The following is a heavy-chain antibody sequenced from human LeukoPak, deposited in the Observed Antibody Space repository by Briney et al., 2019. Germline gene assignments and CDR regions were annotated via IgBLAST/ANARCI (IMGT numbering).Heavy chain of an antibody. CDR1: GFTVSSNY. CDR2: IYSGGST. D-gene: IGHD3-3*01. CDR3: ASFGDLSYYYYYMDV. V-gene: IGHV3-53*01. J-gene: IGHJ6*03. Sequence: GGSLRLSCAASGFTVSSNYMSWVRQAPGKGLEWVSVIYSGGSTYYAGSVKSRFTISRDNSKNTLYLQMNSLRAEDTAVYYCASFGDLSYYYYYMDVWGKGTTVTVSS.